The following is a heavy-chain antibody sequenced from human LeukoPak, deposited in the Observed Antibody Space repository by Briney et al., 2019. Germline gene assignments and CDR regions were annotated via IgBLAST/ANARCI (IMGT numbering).Heavy chain of an antibody. Sequence: GRSLRLSCAASGFTFDDYAMHWVRQAPGKGLEWVSGISWNSGSIGYADSVKGRFTISRDNAKNSLYLQMNSLRAEDTALYYCAKDMGLEEWLVPIDYWGQGTLVTVSS. CDR2: ISWNSGSI. D-gene: IGHD6-19*01. CDR1: GFTFDDYA. CDR3: AKDMGLEEWLVPIDY. V-gene: IGHV3-9*01. J-gene: IGHJ4*02.